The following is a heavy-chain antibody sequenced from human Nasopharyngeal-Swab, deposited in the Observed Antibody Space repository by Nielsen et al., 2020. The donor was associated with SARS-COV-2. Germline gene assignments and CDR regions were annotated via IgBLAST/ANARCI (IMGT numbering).Heavy chain of an antibody. CDR2: INPNSGGT. D-gene: IGHD3-22*01. Sequence: ASVKVSCKASGYTFTGYYMHWVRQAPGQGLEWMGRINPNSGGTNYAQKLQGRVTMTTDTSTSTAYMELRSLRSDDTAVYYCARDRYHYYDSSRALGWFDPWGQGTLVTVSS. V-gene: IGHV1-2*06. CDR1: GYTFTGYY. CDR3: ARDRYHYYDSSRALGWFDP. J-gene: IGHJ5*02.